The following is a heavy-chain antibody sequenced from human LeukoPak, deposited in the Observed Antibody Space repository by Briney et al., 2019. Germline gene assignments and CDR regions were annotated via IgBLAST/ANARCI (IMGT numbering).Heavy chain of an antibody. V-gene: IGHV4-30-4*01. CDR1: GGSISSGDYY. CDR3: ARVKFRDSSGYYYFLDY. D-gene: IGHD3-22*01. CDR2: IYYSGST. J-gene: IGHJ4*02. Sequence: SETLSLTCTVSGGSISSGDYYWSWIRQPPGKGLEWIGYIYYSGSTYYNPSLKSRVTISVDTSKNQFSLKLSSVTAADTAVYYCARVKFRDSSGYYYFLDYWGQGTLVTVSS.